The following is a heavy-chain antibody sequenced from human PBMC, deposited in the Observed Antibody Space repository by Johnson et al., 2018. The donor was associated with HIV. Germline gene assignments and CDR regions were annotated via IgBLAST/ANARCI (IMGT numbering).Heavy chain of an antibody. D-gene: IGHD3-16*01. CDR1: GFTFSSYA. J-gene: IGHJ3*02. V-gene: IGHV3-30*04. CDR2: ISYDGSNK. CDR3: ARDKGWGTFDI. Sequence: QVQLVESGGGLVQPGGSLRLSCAASGFTFSSYAMHWVRQAPGKGLEWVAVISYDGSNKYYADSVKGRFTISRDNAKNSLYLQLNSLRAEDTAVFYCARDKGWGTFDIWGQGTMVTVSS.